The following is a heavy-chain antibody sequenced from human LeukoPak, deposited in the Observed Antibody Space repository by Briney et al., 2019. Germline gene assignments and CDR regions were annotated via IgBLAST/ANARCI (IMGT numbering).Heavy chain of an antibody. Sequence: ASVKVSCKASGYTFTSYGISWVRQAPGQGLEWMGWISAYNGNTNYAQKLQGRVTMTTGTSTSTAYMELRSLRSDDTAVYYCARVRIAAARGEKYYFDYWGQGTLVTVSS. J-gene: IGHJ4*02. D-gene: IGHD6-13*01. CDR3: ARVRIAAARGEKYYFDY. V-gene: IGHV1-18*01. CDR1: GYTFTSYG. CDR2: ISAYNGNT.